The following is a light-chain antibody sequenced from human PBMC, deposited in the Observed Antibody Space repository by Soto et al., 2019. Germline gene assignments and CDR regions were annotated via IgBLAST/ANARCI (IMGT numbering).Light chain of an antibody. CDR1: QSLSNRQ. V-gene: IGKV3-20*01. Sequence: ENVLTQSPGTLSLSPGERAILSCRASQSLSNRQLAWYQQKPGQAPRLFFSGTTRAAGIPDRFSGSGSGTDFTLTISRLEPEDFAVYYCQQYGNSPFTFGPGTTVDFK. CDR3: QQYGNSPFT. J-gene: IGKJ3*01. CDR2: GT.